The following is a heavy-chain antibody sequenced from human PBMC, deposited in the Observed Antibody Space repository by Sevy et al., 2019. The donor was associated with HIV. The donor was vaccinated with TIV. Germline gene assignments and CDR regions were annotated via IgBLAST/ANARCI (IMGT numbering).Heavy chain of an antibody. V-gene: IGHV3-7*01. CDR1: GFTLNSYW. Sequence: GGSLRLSCVASGFTLNSYWMSWVRQAPGKGLEWVANIKQDGIVKYYVNSVKGRFTISRYNARNLLYLQMNSLRVEDTALYYCVRAIAADGSFWGQGTLVTVSS. CDR2: IKQDGIVK. J-gene: IGHJ4*02. D-gene: IGHD6-13*01. CDR3: VRAIAADGSF.